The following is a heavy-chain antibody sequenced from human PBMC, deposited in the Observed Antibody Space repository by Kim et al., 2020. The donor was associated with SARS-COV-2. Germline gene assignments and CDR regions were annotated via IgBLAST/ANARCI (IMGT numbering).Heavy chain of an antibody. J-gene: IGHJ6*02. Sequence: ASVKVSCKASGYTFTSYAMHWVRQAPGQRLEWMGWINAGNGNTKYSQKFQGRVTITRDTSASTAYMELSSLRSEDTAVYYCAGSLYPYSSGWYRGGPYYYYGMDVWGQGTTVTVAS. D-gene: IGHD6-19*01. CDR3: AGSLYPYSSGWYRGGPYYYYGMDV. CDR1: GYTFTSYA. V-gene: IGHV1-3*01. CDR2: INAGNGNT.